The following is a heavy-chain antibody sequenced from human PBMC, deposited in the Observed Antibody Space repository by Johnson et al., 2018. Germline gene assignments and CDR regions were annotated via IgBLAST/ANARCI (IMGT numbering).Heavy chain of an antibody. CDR2: IYSGGST. CDR1: GFTFSSYA. V-gene: IGHV3-66*01. CDR3: AREGSIAARLSYYYYGMDV. Sequence: VQLVESGGGLVKPGGSLRLSCAASGFTFSSYAMSWVRQAPGKGLEWVSVIYSGGSTYYADPVKGRFTISRDNSKNTLYLQMNSRRAEDTAVYYCAREGSIAARLSYYYYGMDVWGQGTTVTVSS. J-gene: IGHJ6*02. D-gene: IGHD6-6*01.